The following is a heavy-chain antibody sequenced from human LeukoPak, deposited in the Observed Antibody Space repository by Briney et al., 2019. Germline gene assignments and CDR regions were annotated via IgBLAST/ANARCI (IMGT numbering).Heavy chain of an antibody. CDR2: IYRGDSDT. D-gene: IGHD1-26*01. CDR1: GYSFTNYW. CDR3: ARRWGLEGAPRY. Sequence: GESLKISCKTSGYSFTNYWIGWVRQMPGKGLEWMGIIYRGDSDTRYSPSFQGQVTFSADKSISTAYLQWTSLKASDTAMYYCARRWGLEGAPRYWGQGTLVTVSS. J-gene: IGHJ4*02. V-gene: IGHV5-51*01.